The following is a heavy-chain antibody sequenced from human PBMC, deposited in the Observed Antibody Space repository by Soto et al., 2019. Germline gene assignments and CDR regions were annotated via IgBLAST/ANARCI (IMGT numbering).Heavy chain of an antibody. CDR1: GFTFSSYA. V-gene: IGHV3-23*01. CDR2: ISGSGSST. CDR3: EKSLSGLICFGDFDC. D-gene: IGHD3-10*01. Sequence: GGSLRLCFVASGFTFSSYAMSGVRQAPGKGMEWVSEISGSGSSTYYADSVKGRFTTSRDNSKNTLDLQMNSLRAEDTAVYYCEKSLSGLICFGDFDCRGQGTQVTSPQ. J-gene: IGHJ4*02.